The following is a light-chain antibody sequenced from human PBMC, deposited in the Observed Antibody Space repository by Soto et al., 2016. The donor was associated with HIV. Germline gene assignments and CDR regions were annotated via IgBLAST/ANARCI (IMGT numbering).Light chain of an antibody. V-gene: IGLV3-21*03. J-gene: IGLJ3*02. Sequence: SYELTQPPSLSVAPGKNGQLYLWGRTTLEVKLVHWYQQKPGQAPVLVVYDDSDRPSGIPERFSGSNSGNTATLTISRVEAGDEADYYCQVWDSTTDQVVFGGGTKLTVL. CDR3: QVWDSTTDQVV. CDR1: TLEVKL. CDR2: DDS.